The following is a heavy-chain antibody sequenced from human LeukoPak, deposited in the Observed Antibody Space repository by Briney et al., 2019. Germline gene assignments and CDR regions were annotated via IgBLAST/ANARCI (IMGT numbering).Heavy chain of an antibody. D-gene: IGHD2-21*01. Sequence: SETLSLTCAVYGGSFSGYYWSWIRQPPGKGLEWIGEINHSGSTNYNPSLKSRVTISVDTSKNQFSLKLSSVTAADTAVYYCARVELCYAQDYWGQGTLVTVSS. CDR1: GGSFSGYY. CDR3: ARVELCYAQDY. J-gene: IGHJ4*02. CDR2: INHSGST. V-gene: IGHV4-34*01.